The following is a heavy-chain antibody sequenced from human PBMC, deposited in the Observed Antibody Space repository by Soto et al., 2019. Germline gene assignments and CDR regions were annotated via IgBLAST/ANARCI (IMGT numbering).Heavy chain of an antibody. CDR2: INHSGST. D-gene: IGHD3-3*01. Sequence: QVQLQQWGAGLLKPSETLSLTCAVYGGSFSGYYWSWIRQPPGKGLEWIGEINHSGSTNYNPSLKSRVTISVDTSKSQFSLKLSSVTAADTAVYYCARGREWLFFPYGMDVWGQGTTVTVSS. J-gene: IGHJ6*02. CDR3: ARGREWLFFPYGMDV. CDR1: GGSFSGYY. V-gene: IGHV4-34*01.